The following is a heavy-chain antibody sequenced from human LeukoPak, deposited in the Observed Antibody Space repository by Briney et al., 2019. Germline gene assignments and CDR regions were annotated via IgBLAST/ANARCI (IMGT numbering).Heavy chain of an antibody. Sequence: PSETLSLTCGVSGGSITNTNYWTWVRQPPGKGLEWIGEVNLQGSTNYNPSLMGRVAISVDTSENHISLQLTSVTAADSAVYYCAREGGPYRPLDYSGQGTLVTVSS. CDR1: GGSITNTNY. CDR3: AREGGPYRPLDY. V-gene: IGHV4-4*02. J-gene: IGHJ4*02. CDR2: VNLQGST.